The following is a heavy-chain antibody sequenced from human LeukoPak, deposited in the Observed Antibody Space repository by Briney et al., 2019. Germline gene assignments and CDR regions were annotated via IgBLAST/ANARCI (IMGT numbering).Heavy chain of an antibody. CDR3: ARAQKSGSYYGRDYYYYYGMDV. CDR2: INHSGST. Sequence: PSETLSLTCAVYGGSFSGYYWSWIRQPPGKGLEWIGEINHSGSTNYNPSLKSRVTISVDTSKNQFSLKLSSVTAADTAVYYCARAQKSGSYYGRDYYYYYGMDVWGQGTTVTVSS. D-gene: IGHD1-26*01. CDR1: GGSFSGYY. V-gene: IGHV4-34*01. J-gene: IGHJ6*02.